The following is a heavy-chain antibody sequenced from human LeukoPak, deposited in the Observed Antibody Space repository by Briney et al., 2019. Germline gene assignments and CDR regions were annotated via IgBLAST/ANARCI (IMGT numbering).Heavy chain of an antibody. Sequence: PGGSLRLSCAASGFTFSSYGMHWVRQAPGKGLVWVSRIHNDGGSTNYADSVEGRFTISRDNAKNTLYLQMNSLRAEDTAVYFCARQYNYAHDYWGQGTLVTVSS. CDR3: ARQYNYAHDY. CDR2: IHNDGGST. CDR1: GFTFSSYG. V-gene: IGHV3-74*01. J-gene: IGHJ4*02. D-gene: IGHD3-10*01.